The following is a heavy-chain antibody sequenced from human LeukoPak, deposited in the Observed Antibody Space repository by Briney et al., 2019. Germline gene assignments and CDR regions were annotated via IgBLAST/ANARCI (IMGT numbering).Heavy chain of an antibody. CDR3: ARPYYSGSGRADWFDP. J-gene: IGHJ5*02. CDR2: INHSGST. D-gene: IGHD3-10*01. CDR1: GGSFSGYN. Sequence: SETLSLTCAVYGGSFSGYNWSWIRQPPGKGLEWIGEINHSGSTNYNPSLKSRVTISVDTSKNQFSLKLSSVTAADTAVYYCARPYYSGSGRADWFDPWGQGTLVTVSS. V-gene: IGHV4-34*01.